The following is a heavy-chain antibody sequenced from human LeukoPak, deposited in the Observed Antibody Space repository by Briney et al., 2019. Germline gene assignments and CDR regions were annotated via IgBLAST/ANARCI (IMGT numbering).Heavy chain of an antibody. CDR2: FDPEDGET. CDR3: ATDLFSSSWYPPHDY. CDR1: GYTLTELS. J-gene: IGHJ4*02. V-gene: IGHV1-24*01. D-gene: IGHD6-13*01. Sequence: ASVKVSCKVSGYTLTELSMHWVRQAPGKGLEWMGGFDPEDGETIYAQKFQGRVTMTEDTPTDTAYMELSSLRSEDTAVYYCATDLFSSSWYPPHDYWGQGTLVTVSS.